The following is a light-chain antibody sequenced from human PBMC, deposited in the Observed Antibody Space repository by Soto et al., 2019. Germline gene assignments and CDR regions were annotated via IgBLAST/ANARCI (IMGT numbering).Light chain of an antibody. CDR3: QSYDSSLSGPM. J-gene: IGLJ3*02. Sequence: QSVLTQPPSVSGAPGQRVTMSCTGSSSNIGAGYDVHWFQQLPGTAPRLLIYGNINRLSGVPARFSGSKSGTSASLAITGLQAEDEADYYCQSYDSSLSGPMFGGGTQLTVL. CDR1: SSNIGAGYD. V-gene: IGLV1-40*01. CDR2: GNI.